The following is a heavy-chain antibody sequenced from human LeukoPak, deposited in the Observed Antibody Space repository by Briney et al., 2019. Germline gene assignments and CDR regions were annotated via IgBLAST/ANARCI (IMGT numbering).Heavy chain of an antibody. D-gene: IGHD3-3*01. CDR2: IIPIFGTA. Sequence: SVKVSCKASGGTFSSYAISWVRQAPGQGLEWMGGIIPIFGTANYAQKFQGRVTITTDESTSTAYMELSSLRSEDTAVYYCARSSRITIFGVVIEDYYMDVWGKGTTVTVSS. V-gene: IGHV1-69*05. J-gene: IGHJ6*03. CDR1: GGTFSSYA. CDR3: ARSSRITIFGVVIEDYYMDV.